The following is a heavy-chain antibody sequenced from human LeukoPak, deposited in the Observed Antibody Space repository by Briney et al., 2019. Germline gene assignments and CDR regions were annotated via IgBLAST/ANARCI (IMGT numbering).Heavy chain of an antibody. CDR2: IYTSGST. CDR3: ARERGYNTWFDP. V-gene: IGHV4-61*02. J-gene: IGHJ5*02. Sequence: SETLSLTCTVSGGSISSGSYYWSWIRQPAGKGLEWIGRIYTSGSTNYNPSLKSRVTISVDTSKNQFSLKLSSVTAADTAVYYCARERGYNTWFDPWGQGTLVTVSS. D-gene: IGHD5-24*01. CDR1: GGSISSGSYY.